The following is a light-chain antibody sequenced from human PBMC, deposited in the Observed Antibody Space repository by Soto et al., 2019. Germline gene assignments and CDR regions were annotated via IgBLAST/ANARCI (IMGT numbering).Light chain of an antibody. J-gene: IGKJ2*01. CDR3: QNYNTAPYT. Sequence: DIQMTQSPYFLSASIGDRVTLSCRASQGIGGSLAWYQHKPGEVPKLLIYGASKLFSGVPSRFSGSGSGTDFTLTISSLQPEDLATYYCQNYNTAPYTFGPVTKV. CDR2: GAS. CDR1: QGIGGS. V-gene: IGKV1-27*01.